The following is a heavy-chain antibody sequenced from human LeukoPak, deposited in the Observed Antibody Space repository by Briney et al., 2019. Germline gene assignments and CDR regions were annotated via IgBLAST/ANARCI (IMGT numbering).Heavy chain of an antibody. CDR3: ARSSRGVVAATGLFDY. D-gene: IGHD2-15*01. Sequence: SETLSLTCTVSGGSISSYYWSWIRQPPGKGLEWIGYIYYSGSTNYNPSLKSRVTISVDTSKNQFSLKLSSVTAADTAAYYCARSSRGVVAATGLFDYWGQGTLVTVSS. V-gene: IGHV4-59*08. CDR2: IYYSGST. J-gene: IGHJ4*02. CDR1: GGSISSYY.